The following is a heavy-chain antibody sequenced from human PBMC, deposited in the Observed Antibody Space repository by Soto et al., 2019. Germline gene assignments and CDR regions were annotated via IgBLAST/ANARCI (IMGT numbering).Heavy chain of an antibody. D-gene: IGHD2-15*01. V-gene: IGHV3-21*01. CDR2: ISSSSSYI. J-gene: IGHJ4*02. Sequence: PGGSLRLSCAASGFTFSSYSMNWVRQAPGKGLEWVSSISSSSSYIYYADSVKGRFTISRDNAKNSLHLQMNSLRAEDTAVYYCARDHRIVVAPFCPDYWGQGTLVTVSS. CDR1: GFTFSSYS. CDR3: ARDHRIVVAPFCPDY.